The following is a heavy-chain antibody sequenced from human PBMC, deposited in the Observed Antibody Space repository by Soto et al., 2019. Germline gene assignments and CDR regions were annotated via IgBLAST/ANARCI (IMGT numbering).Heavy chain of an antibody. CDR2: INHSGST. Sequence: SETLSLTCAVYGGCFSGYYWSWIRQPPGKGLEWIGEINHSGSTNYNPSLKSRVTISVDTSKNQFSLKLSSVTAADTAVYYCARGKGSPYYFDYWGQGPLVTVSS. J-gene: IGHJ4*02. CDR3: ARGKGSPYYFDY. D-gene: IGHD3-10*01. V-gene: IGHV4-34*01. CDR1: GGCFSGYY.